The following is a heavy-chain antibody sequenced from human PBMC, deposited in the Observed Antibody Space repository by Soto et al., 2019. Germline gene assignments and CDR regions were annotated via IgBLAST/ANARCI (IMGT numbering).Heavy chain of an antibody. CDR2: INPSGGST. J-gene: IGHJ6*02. CDR3: ARGDIVVVVGHGMEV. CDR1: GYTFTSHY. V-gene: IGHV1-46*01. Sequence: ASVKVSCKASGYTFTSHYMHWVRQAPGQGLEWMGIINPSGGSTSYAQKFQGRGTMTRDTSTSTVYMELSSLRSEDTAVYYCARGDIVVVVGHGMEVWGQGTTGTVSS. D-gene: IGHD2-15*01.